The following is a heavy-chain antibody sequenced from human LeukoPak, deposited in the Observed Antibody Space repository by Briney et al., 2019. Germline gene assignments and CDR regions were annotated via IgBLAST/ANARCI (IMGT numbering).Heavy chain of an antibody. CDR3: VKDRVWFGELLNPLFDN. CDR1: GFTLSSYS. J-gene: IGHJ4*02. D-gene: IGHD3-10*01. V-gene: IGHV3-21*04. Sequence: GGSLRLSCAASGFTLSSYSMNWVRQAPGKGLEWVSSISSSSSYRYYADSVKGRFTISRDNAKNSLYLQMNSLRAEDTALYYCVKDRVWFGELLNPLFDNWGQGTRVTVSS. CDR2: ISSSSSYR.